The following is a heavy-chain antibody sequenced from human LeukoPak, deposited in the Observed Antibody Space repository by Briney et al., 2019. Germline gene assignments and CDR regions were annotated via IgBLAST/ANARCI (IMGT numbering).Heavy chain of an antibody. Sequence: GASVKVSCKASGYTFTGYYMHWVRQAPGQGLEWMGWINPNSGDTKYAQKFQGRVTMTRDTSISPAYMELSRLTSDDTAVYYCATQRGSYLWGTDFDYWGQGTLVTVSS. CDR1: GYTFTGYY. V-gene: IGHV1-2*02. CDR2: INPNSGDT. CDR3: ATQRGSYLWGTDFDY. D-gene: IGHD3-16*01. J-gene: IGHJ4*02.